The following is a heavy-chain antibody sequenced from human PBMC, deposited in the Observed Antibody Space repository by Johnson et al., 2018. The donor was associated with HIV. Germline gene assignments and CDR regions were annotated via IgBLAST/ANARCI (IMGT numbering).Heavy chain of an antibody. Sequence: QVQLVESGGGVVQPGRSLRLSCAASGFTFSSYAMHWVRQAPGKGLEWVAVISYDGSNKYYADSVTVRFTISRDNSKTTLYLQMNSLRAEDTAVYYCARASHRSGWYGRLRDAFDIWGQGTMVTVSS. J-gene: IGHJ3*02. V-gene: IGHV3-30-3*01. CDR2: ISYDGSNK. CDR1: GFTFSSYA. CDR3: ARASHRSGWYGRLRDAFDI. D-gene: IGHD6-19*01.